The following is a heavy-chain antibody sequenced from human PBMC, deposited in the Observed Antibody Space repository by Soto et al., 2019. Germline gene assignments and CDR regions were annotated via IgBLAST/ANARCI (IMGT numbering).Heavy chain of an antibody. D-gene: IGHD6-13*01. J-gene: IGHJ4*02. CDR3: ARHAAAGVDY. CDR2: IYYSGST. V-gene: IGHV4-59*08. Sequence: SETLSLTCTVSGGSISSYYWSWIRQPPGKGLEWIGYIYYSGSTNYNPSLKSRVTISVDTSKNQFSLKLSSVTAADTAVYYCARHAAAGVDYWGQGTLVTVSS. CDR1: GGSISSYY.